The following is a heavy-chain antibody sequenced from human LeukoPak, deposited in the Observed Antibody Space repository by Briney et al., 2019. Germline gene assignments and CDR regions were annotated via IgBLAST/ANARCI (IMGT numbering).Heavy chain of an antibody. D-gene: IGHD2-2*01. CDR2: IDPNSGGT. CDR1: GGTFSSYA. V-gene: IGHV1-2*02. J-gene: IGHJ3*02. CDR3: ARPHQRARDAFDI. Sequence: EASVKVSCKASGGTFSSYAISWVRQAPGQGLEWMGWIDPNSGGTNYAQKFQGRVTMTRDTSISTAYMELSRLRSDDTAVYYCARPHQRARDAFDIWGQGTMVTVSS.